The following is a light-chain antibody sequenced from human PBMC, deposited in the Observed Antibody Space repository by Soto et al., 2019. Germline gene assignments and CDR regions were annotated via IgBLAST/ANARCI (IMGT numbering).Light chain of an antibody. Sequence: SYDLTQPPSVSVSPGQTASITCSGDKLGDKYACWYQQKPGQSPVVVIYQDTKRPSGIPERFSGSNSGNKATLTISGTQSMDEADYYCQAWDSGLVIFGGGTKLTVL. CDR1: KLGDKY. CDR2: QDT. J-gene: IGLJ2*01. CDR3: QAWDSGLVI. V-gene: IGLV3-1*01.